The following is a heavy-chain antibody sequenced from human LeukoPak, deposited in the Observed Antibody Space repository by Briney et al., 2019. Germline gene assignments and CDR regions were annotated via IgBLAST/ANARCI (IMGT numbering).Heavy chain of an antibody. Sequence: ASVKVSCKASGGTFSSYAISWVRQAPGQGLEWMGGIIPIFGTANYAQKFQGRVTITADESTSTAYIELSSLRSEDTAVYYCAHSGSYLGGFDPWGQGTLVTVSS. D-gene: IGHD3-10*01. CDR2: IIPIFGTA. CDR1: GGTFSSYA. CDR3: AHSGSYLGGFDP. J-gene: IGHJ5*02. V-gene: IGHV1-69*13.